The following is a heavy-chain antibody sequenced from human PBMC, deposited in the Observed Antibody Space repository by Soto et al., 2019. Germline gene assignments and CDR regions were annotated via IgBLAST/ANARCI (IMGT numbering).Heavy chain of an antibody. Sequence: ASGKVSCKASGYTFTSYDINWVRQATGQGLEWMGWMNANSGNTNYAQKLQGRVTMTTDTSTSTAYMELRSLRSDDTAVYYCARAGLLWFGHPSDYWRQGTLVPVSS. CDR1: GYTFTSYD. J-gene: IGHJ4*02. CDR3: ARAGLLWFGHPSDY. CDR2: MNANSGNT. V-gene: IGHV1-18*01. D-gene: IGHD3-10*01.